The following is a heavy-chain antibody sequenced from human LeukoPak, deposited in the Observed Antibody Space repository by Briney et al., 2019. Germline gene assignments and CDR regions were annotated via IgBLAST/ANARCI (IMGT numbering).Heavy chain of an antibody. D-gene: IGHD5-18*01. CDR1: GGSISSGGYY. CDR3: ASTNGYEGRYFQH. V-gene: IGHV4-31*03. Sequence: SETLSLTCTVSGGSISSGGYYWSWIRQHPGKGLEWIGYIYYSGSTYFNPSLKSRLTISVDTSKNQFSLKLSSVTAADTAVYYCASTNGYEGRYFQHWGQGTLATVSS. J-gene: IGHJ1*01. CDR2: IYYSGST.